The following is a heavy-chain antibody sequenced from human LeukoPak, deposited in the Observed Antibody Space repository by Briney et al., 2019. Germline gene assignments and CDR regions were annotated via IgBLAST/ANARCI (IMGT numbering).Heavy chain of an antibody. CDR2: ISGSGGST. D-gene: IGHD4-17*01. CDR1: GGSFSGYY. Sequence: ETLSLTCAVYGGSFSGYYWSWIRQAPGKGLEWVSAISGSGGSTYYADSVKGRFTISRDNSKNTLYLQVNSLRAEDTAVYYCAKSPVRGDYGDYVLNYWGQGTLVTVSS. J-gene: IGHJ4*02. CDR3: AKSPVRGDYGDYVLNY. V-gene: IGHV3-23*01.